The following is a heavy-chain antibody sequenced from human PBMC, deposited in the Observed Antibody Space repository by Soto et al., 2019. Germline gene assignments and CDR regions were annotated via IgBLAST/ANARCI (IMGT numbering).Heavy chain of an antibody. CDR2: ISSSSSTI. CDR3: XXENYGDXXXWFDP. CDR1: GFTFSSYS. D-gene: IGHD4-17*01. V-gene: IGHV3-48*01. J-gene: IGHJ5*02. Sequence: EVQLVESGGGLVQPGGSLRLSCAASGFTFSSYSMNWVRQAPGKGLEWVSYISSSSSTIYYADSAKGRFTISRDNAKXXXXXXXXXXXXXXXXXXXXXXENYGDXXXWFDPWGQGTLVTVSS.